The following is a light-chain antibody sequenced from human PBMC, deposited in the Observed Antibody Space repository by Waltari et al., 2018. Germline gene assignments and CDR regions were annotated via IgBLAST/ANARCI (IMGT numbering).Light chain of an antibody. CDR2: TDS. CDR3: ATWDDSLNAVI. V-gene: IGLV1-44*01. Sequence: QSMLTQPPSASGTPGQRVIISCSGSKSNIGRNTVNWYQQLPGTAPKLLIHTDSQRPSGVPDRSSGSKSGTSASLAISGLQSEDEADFYCATWDDSLNAVIFGGGTNLTVL. J-gene: IGLJ2*01. CDR1: KSNIGRNT.